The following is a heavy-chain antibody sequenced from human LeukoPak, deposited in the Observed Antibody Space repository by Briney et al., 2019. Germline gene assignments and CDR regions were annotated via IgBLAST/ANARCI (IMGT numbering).Heavy chain of an antibody. V-gene: IGHV3-20*04. CDR2: INWNGGST. CDR3: ARDPYGGGNYPPDY. Sequence: GGSLRLSCAASGFTFDAHGVSWVRQAPGKGLECVSGINWNGGSTDYADSVKGRFTISRDNAKNSLYLQMNSLRVEDTALYYCARDPYGGGNYPPDYWGQGILVTVSS. CDR1: GFTFDAHG. D-gene: IGHD1-26*01. J-gene: IGHJ4*02.